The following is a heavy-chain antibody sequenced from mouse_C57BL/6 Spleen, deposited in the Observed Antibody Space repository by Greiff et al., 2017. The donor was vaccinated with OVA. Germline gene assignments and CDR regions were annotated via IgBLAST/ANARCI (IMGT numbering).Heavy chain of an antibody. CDR3: ARGELRTSHDWYFDV. V-gene: IGHV1-7*01. CDR2: INPSSGYT. J-gene: IGHJ1*03. CDR1: GYTFTSYW. D-gene: IGHD5-5*01. Sequence: QVQLKQSGAELAKPGASVTLSCKASGYTFTSYWMHWVKQRPGQGLEWIGYINPSSGYTKYNQKFKDKATLTADKSSSTAYMQLSSLTYEDSAVYYCARGELRTSHDWYFDVWGTGTTVTVSS.